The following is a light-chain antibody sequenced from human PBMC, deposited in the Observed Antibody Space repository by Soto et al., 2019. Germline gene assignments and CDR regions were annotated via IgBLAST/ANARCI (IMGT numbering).Light chain of an antibody. CDR1: SGHSTYA. CDR2: LNSDGSH. CDR3: KTWDTVIQKV. J-gene: IGLJ3*02. Sequence: QLVLTQSPSASASLGASVKLTCTLSSGHSTYAIAWHQYQPEKGPRFLMKLNSDGSHIKGDVIPDRFSGSSSGSESSLTISSLQSEDEVEYYCKTWDTVIQKVFGGGPKLNVL. V-gene: IGLV4-69*01.